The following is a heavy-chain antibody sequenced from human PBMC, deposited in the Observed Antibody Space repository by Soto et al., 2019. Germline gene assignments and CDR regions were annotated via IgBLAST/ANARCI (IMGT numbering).Heavy chain of an antibody. CDR3: ARVLPYYYDSSGYYKSYYFDY. CDR2: IYSGGST. Sequence: EVQLVETGGGLIQPGGSLRLSCAASGFTVSSNYMSWVRQAPGKGLEWVSVIYSGGSTYYADSVKGRFTISRDNSKNTLYLQMNSLRAEDTAVYYCARVLPYYYDSSGYYKSYYFDYWGQGPLVTVSS. D-gene: IGHD3-22*01. V-gene: IGHV3-53*02. CDR1: GFTVSSNY. J-gene: IGHJ4*02.